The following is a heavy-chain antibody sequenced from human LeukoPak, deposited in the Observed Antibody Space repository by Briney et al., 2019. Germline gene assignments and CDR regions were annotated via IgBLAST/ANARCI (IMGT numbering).Heavy chain of an antibody. V-gene: IGHV4-31*03. CDR1: GGSISSGGYY. J-gene: IGHJ3*01. CDR3: ASPSSADAFDV. CDR2: IHYSGST. Sequence: PSETLSLTCTVSGGSISSGGYYWSWIRQHPGKGLEWIGYIHYSGSTYYNPSLKSRVTISVDTSKNQFSLKLSSVTAADTAVYYCASPSSADAFDVWGQGTMVTVSS.